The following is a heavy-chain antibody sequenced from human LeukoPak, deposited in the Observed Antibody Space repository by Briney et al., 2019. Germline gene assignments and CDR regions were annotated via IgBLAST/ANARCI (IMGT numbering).Heavy chain of an antibody. Sequence: GGSLRLSCAASGFTFSSYAMHWVRQAPGKGLEWVAVIWYDGSNKYYTDSVKGRFTISRDNSKNTLYLQMNSLRAEDTAVYYCARDLYSSSSGSDYWGQGTLVTVSS. D-gene: IGHD6-6*01. CDR3: ARDLYSSSSGSDY. J-gene: IGHJ4*02. CDR1: GFTFSSYA. CDR2: IWYDGSNK. V-gene: IGHV3-33*08.